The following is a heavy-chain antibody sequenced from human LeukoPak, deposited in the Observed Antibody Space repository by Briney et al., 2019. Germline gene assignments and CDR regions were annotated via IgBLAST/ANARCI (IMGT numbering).Heavy chain of an antibody. CDR2: IRFDGSNK. J-gene: IGHJ4*02. CDR3: ARDDSGSYGVLY. D-gene: IGHD1-26*01. CDR1: GFTFRSYG. Sequence: GGSLRLSCAASGFTFRSYGMHWVRQAPGKGLEWVAFIRFDGSNKYYADSVKGRFTISRDNAKNSLYLQMNSLRAEDTAVYYCARDDSGSYGVLYWGQGTLVTVSS. V-gene: IGHV3-30*02.